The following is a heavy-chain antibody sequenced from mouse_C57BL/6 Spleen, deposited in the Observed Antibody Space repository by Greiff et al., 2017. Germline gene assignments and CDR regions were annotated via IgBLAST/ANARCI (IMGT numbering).Heavy chain of an antibody. CDR3: ARNLYYAMDY. CDR2: IHPNSGST. Sequence: QVQLQQPGAELVKPGASVKLSCKASGYTFTSYWMHWVKQRPVQGLEWIGMIHPNSGSTNYNEKFKSKATLTADKSSSTAYMQLSSLTSEDSAVYYCARNLYYAMDYWGQGTSVTVSS. CDR1: GYTFTSYW. V-gene: IGHV1-64*01. J-gene: IGHJ4*01.